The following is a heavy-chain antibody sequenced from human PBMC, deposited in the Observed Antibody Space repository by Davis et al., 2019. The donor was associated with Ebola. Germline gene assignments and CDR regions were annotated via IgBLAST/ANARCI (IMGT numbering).Heavy chain of an antibody. CDR3: ASRPADTFYYGVFDY. D-gene: IGHD3-3*01. J-gene: IGHJ4*02. V-gene: IGHV3-7*03. CDR1: GFIFSSHW. Sequence: GESLKISCAASGFIFSSHWMTWVRQSPGKGLEWVANIKQDGSEKYYVDSVKGRFTISRDNAENSLYLQMNSLRGEDTAVYYCASRPADTFYYGVFDYWGQGALVTVSS. CDR2: IKQDGSEK.